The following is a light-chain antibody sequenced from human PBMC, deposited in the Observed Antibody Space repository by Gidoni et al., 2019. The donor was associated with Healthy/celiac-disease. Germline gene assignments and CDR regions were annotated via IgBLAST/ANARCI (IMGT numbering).Light chain of an antibody. Sequence: ELVFTQSPATLSLSPGDRATLSCRASQSVSSYLAWYQQKPGQAPRLLIYDASNRATGIPARFSGSGSGTDFTLTISSLEPEDFAVYYCQQRSNWSRTFGQGTKVEIK. V-gene: IGKV3-11*01. CDR2: DAS. CDR3: QQRSNWSRT. J-gene: IGKJ1*01. CDR1: QSVSSY.